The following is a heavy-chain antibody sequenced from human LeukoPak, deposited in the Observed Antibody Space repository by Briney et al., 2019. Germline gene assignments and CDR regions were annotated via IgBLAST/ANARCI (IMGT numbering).Heavy chain of an antibody. Sequence: GGSLRLSCAASGFTFTSYSMNWVRQAPGKGLEWVSTISGGGGSTYYADSVKGRFTISRDNSKNTLYLQVNSLRAEDTAVYYCAKDRTVGASYWYFDLWGRGTLVTVSS. CDR3: AKDRTVGASYWYFDL. CDR1: GFTFTSYS. D-gene: IGHD1-26*01. CDR2: ISGGGGST. V-gene: IGHV3-23*01. J-gene: IGHJ2*01.